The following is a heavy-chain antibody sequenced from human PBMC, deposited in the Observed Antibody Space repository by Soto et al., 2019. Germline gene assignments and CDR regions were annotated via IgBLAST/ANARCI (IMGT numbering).Heavy chain of an antibody. CDR3: ARDWFRDYDFWSGYYPFDY. CDR2: INPSGGST. D-gene: IGHD3-3*01. Sequence: XSVKVSCKASRYTFTRYYMHWVRQAPVQGLEWMGIINPSGGSTSYAQKFQGRVTMTRDTSTSTVYMELSSLRSEDTAVYYCARDWFRDYDFWSGYYPFDYWGQGTLVTVSS. J-gene: IGHJ4*02. V-gene: IGHV1-46*01. CDR1: RYTFTRYY.